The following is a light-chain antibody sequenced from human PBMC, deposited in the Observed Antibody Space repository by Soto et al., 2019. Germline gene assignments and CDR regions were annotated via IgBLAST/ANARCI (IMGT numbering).Light chain of an antibody. Sequence: EIVLTQSPGTLSLSPWERATLSCRASQSLSSSYLAWYQQKPGQAPRLLIYDASTRATGVPATFSGSGSGTDFTLTITSLQSEDFGVYYCQQYKDWPTTFGQGTKVDIK. V-gene: IGKV3-15*01. J-gene: IGKJ1*01. CDR1: QSLSSSY. CDR2: DAS. CDR3: QQYKDWPTT.